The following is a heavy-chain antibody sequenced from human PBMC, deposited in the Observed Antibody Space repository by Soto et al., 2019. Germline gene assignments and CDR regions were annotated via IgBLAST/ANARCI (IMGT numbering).Heavy chain of an antibody. J-gene: IGHJ1*01. Sequence: ESGGGVVQPGRSLRLSCAASGFTFSSYGMHWVRQAPGKGVEWVAVISYDESNKYYADSVKGRFTISRDNSKNTLYLQMNSLRAEDTAVYYCTKGVVVITSYFQHWGQGTLVTVSS. CDR2: ISYDESNK. CDR1: GFTFSSYG. V-gene: IGHV3-30*18. D-gene: IGHD3-22*01. CDR3: TKGVVVITSYFQH.